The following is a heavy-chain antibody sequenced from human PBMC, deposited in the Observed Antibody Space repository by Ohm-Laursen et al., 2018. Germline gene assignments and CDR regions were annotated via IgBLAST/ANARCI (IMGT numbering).Heavy chain of an antibody. CDR3: AKDVVVVPAASRWFDP. D-gene: IGHD2-2*01. J-gene: IGHJ5*02. V-gene: IGHV3-30*18. CDR1: GFTFSNYG. CDR2: TSYDERNK. Sequence: SLRLSCSASGFTFSNYGMHWVRQAPGKGLEWVAVTSYDERNKFYGNSVKGRFTISRDNSKNTLYLQMNSLRPEDSGVYYCAKDVVVVPAASRWFDPWGQGTLVTVSS.